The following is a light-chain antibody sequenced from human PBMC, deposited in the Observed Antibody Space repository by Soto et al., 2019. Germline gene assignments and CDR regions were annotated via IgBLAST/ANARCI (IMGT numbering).Light chain of an antibody. V-gene: IGKV1-27*01. Sequence: DIQMTQSPSALSASVGDRVTLTCRASQAIRSSLAWYQQKPGRIPTLLIYDASTLQSGVPSRFSGSGSGTDFTLTINGLQPEDVATYFCQKYDDAPLTFGPGTKVDLK. J-gene: IGKJ3*01. CDR3: QKYDDAPLT. CDR2: DAS. CDR1: QAIRSS.